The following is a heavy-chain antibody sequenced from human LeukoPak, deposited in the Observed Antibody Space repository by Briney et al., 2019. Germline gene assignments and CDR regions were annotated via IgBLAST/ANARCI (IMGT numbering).Heavy chain of an antibody. D-gene: IGHD2-15*01. J-gene: IGHJ4*02. CDR1: GFTFNTYS. CDR3: ASRFCSGGSCHYFAQ. CDR2: ISSSSSTI. Sequence: GGSLRLSCAVSGFTFNTYSMNWVRQAPGKGLEWVSYISSSSSTIYYADSVKGRFTISRDNAENSWYLQMNSLRAEDTAVYYCASRFCSGGSCHYFAQWGEGTLVTVSS. V-gene: IGHV3-48*01.